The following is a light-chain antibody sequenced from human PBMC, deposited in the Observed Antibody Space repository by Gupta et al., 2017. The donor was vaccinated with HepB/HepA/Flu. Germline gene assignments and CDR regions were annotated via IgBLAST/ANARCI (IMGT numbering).Light chain of an antibody. V-gene: IGLV1-44*01. CDR3: AAWDTILNALL. CDR1: SSNIDRHV. CDR2: SYY. J-gene: IGLJ3*02. Sequence: QSVLTQPPSATGTRGQRVTISCAGSSSNIDRHVIMWYQQLPGTAPKLLIYSYYQRHSGFPDRFSASKSDTSASLASSRLQTEDEADYFCAAWDTILNALLFGGGTRLTVL.